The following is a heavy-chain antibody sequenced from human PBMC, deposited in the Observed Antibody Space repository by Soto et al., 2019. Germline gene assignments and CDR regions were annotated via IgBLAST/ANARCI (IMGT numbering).Heavy chain of an antibody. J-gene: IGHJ4*02. CDR3: GRRYGGGFDD. V-gene: IGHV4-59*08. Sequence: SETLCLTCTVSGGFIISYYWSWIRQPPGKGLEWIGYIYYSGSTNYNPSLKSRVTISVDTSKNQFSLKLSSVTAADTAVYYCGRRYGGGFDDSGQGALVTVSS. CDR2: IYYSGST. CDR1: GGFIISYY. D-gene: IGHD2-15*01.